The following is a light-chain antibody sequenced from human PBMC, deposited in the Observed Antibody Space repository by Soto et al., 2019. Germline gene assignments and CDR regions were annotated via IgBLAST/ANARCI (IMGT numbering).Light chain of an antibody. V-gene: IGKV1-5*03. J-gene: IGKJ1*01. Sequence: DIQMTQSPSTLSASVGDRVTITCRASQSISSWLAWYPQKPGKAPKLLIYKASSLESGVPSRFSGSGSGTEFTLTISSLQPDDFATYYCQQYNSLWTCGQGTKVEIK. CDR1: QSISSW. CDR3: QQYNSLWT. CDR2: KAS.